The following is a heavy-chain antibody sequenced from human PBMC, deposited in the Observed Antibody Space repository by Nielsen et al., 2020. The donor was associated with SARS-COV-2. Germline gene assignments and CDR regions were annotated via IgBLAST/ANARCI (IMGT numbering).Heavy chain of an antibody. CDR1: GFTFDDYG. CDR3: ARDPTYYYDSSGYDY. Sequence: GESLKISCAASGFTFDDYGMSWVRQAPGKGLEWVSSISSSSSYIYYADSVKGRFTISRDNAKNSLYLQMNSLRAEDTAVYYCARDPTYYYDSSGYDYWGQGTLVTVSS. CDR2: ISSSSSYI. V-gene: IGHV3-21*01. J-gene: IGHJ4*02. D-gene: IGHD3-22*01.